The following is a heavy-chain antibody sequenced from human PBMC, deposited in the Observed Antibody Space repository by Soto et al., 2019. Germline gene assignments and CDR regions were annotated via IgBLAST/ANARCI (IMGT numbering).Heavy chain of an antibody. CDR1: GFTFSSYA. Sequence: PGGSLRLSCAASGFTFSSYAMHWVRQAPGKGLEYVSAISSNGGSTYYADSVKGRFTISRDNSKNTLYLQMGSLRAEDMAVYYCAREYKDAFDIWGQGTMVTV. D-gene: IGHD1-20*01. CDR2: ISSNGGST. J-gene: IGHJ3*02. V-gene: IGHV3-64*02. CDR3: AREYKDAFDI.